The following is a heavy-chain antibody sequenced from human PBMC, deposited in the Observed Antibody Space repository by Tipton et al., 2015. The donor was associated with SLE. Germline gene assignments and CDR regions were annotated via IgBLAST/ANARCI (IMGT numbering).Heavy chain of an antibody. CDR2: IKQDGSEK. Sequence: SLRLSCAASGFTFSSYWMSWVRQAPGKGLEWAANIKQDGSEKYYVDSVKGRFTISRDNAKNSLYLQMNSLRAEDTAVYYCARSPRGTSCAVCCFDIWGQGTMVTVSS. D-gene: IGHD2-2*01. J-gene: IGHJ3*02. CDR1: GFTFSSYW. CDR3: ARSPRGTSCAVCCFDI. V-gene: IGHV3-7*01.